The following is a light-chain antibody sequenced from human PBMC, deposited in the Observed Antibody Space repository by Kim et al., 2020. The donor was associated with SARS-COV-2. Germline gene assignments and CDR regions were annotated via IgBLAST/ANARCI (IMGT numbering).Light chain of an antibody. V-gene: IGKV1-12*01. CDR1: QSISSW. J-gene: IGKJ2*03. CDR2: AAS. CDR3: QQANSFPYS. Sequence: SPSVGDSVTITCRASQSISSWLAWYQQKPGQAPKLLIYAASSLQSGVPSRFSGSGSGTDFTLTISSLQPEDFATYYCQQANSFPYSFGQGTKLEI.